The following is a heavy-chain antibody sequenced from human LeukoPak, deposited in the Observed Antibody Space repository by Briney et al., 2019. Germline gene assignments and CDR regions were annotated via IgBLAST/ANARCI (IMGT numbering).Heavy chain of an antibody. CDR2: INHSGST. D-gene: IGHD6-19*01. V-gene: IGHV4-34*01. J-gene: IGHJ5*02. CDR1: GGSFSGYY. CDR3: VRDNVAVAACDP. Sequence: SETLSLTCAVYGGSFSGYYWSWIRQPPGKGLEWIGEINHSGSTNYNPSLKSRITISVDTTKNQFSWKLISVTSADTFVYYCVRDNVAVAACDPGGREIRVTVSS.